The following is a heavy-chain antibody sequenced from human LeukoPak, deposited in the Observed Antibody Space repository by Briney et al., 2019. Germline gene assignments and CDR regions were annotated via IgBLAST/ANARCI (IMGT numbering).Heavy chain of an antibody. CDR2: ISSNGGST. CDR1: GFTFSSYA. J-gene: IGHJ4*02. Sequence: GGSLRLSCAASGFTFSSYAMHWVRQAPRKGLEYVSAISSNGGSTYYANSVKGRFTISRDNSKNQLSLTLTSVTAADTAVYYCAREVGGDFDALDYWGQGTLVTVSS. CDR3: AREVGGDFDALDY. V-gene: IGHV3-64*01. D-gene: IGHD4-17*01.